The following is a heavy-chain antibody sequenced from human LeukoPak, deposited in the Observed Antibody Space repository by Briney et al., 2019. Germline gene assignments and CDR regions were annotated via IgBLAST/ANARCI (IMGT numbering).Heavy chain of an antibody. CDR2: INSDGSSA. J-gene: IGHJ3*02. CDR1: GFTFSSYW. CDR3: ARRCTDCGSRDHAFDI. D-gene: IGHD1-26*01. V-gene: IGHV3-74*01. Sequence: GGSLRLSCAASGFTFSSYWMHWVRQAPGKGLVWVSRINSDGSSASYADSVKGRFTISRDNAKNTLYLQMNSLRAEDTAVYYCARRCTDCGSRDHAFDIWGQGTMVTVSS.